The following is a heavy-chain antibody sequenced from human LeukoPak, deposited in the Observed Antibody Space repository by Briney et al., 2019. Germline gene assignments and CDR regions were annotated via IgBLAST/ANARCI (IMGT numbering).Heavy chain of an antibody. CDR1: GGSFSGYY. J-gene: IGHJ2*01. D-gene: IGHD3-22*01. CDR3: ARDGFYYYDSSGYYWYFDL. Sequence: PSETLSLTCAVYGGSFSGYYWTWIRQPPGKGLEWIGEINHSGSTNYNPSLKSRVTMSVDTSKNQFSLKLSSVTAADTAVYYCARDGFYYYDSSGYYWYFDLWGRGTLVTVSS. V-gene: IGHV4-34*01. CDR2: INHSGST.